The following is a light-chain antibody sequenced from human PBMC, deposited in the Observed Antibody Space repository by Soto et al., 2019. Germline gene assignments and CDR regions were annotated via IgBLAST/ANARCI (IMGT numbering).Light chain of an antibody. CDR3: CSYVGATTYV. V-gene: IGLV2-23*01. J-gene: IGLJ1*01. Sequence: QSVLTQPASVSGSPGQSITISCSGTSSNIGGYNVVSWNQQHPGKPPKVSIYEAIKRPSGVSNLFSGSISGTTASLTISGLQADDEADYYCCSYVGATTYVFGSGTMVTVL. CDR2: EAI. CDR1: SSNIGGYNV.